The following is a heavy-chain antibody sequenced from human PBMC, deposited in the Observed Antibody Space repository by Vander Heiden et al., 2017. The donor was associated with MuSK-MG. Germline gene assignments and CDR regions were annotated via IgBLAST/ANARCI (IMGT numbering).Heavy chain of an antibody. Sequence: QVQLVESGGGVVQPGGSLILSCAASGFNFVSDGMHWVGQAPGKGLEWVAFIRYDGSNKYYADSVKGRFTISRDNSKNTLYLQMNSLRAEDTAVYYCAKDLPQQGFDYWGQGTLVTVSS. CDR2: IRYDGSNK. V-gene: IGHV3-30*02. CDR3: AKDLPQQGFDY. CDR1: GFNFVSDG. J-gene: IGHJ4*02.